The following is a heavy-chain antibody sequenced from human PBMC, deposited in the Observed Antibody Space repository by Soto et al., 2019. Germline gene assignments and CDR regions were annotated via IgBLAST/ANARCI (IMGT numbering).Heavy chain of an antibody. Sequence: QVQLVQSGAEVKKPGASVKVSCKASGYTFTSYGISWVRQAPGQGLEWMGWISAYNGNTNYAQKLQGRVTMTTDTXTXTXXMELRSLRSDDTAVYYCARDIRDYPTCYYYYGMDVWGQGTTVTVSS. V-gene: IGHV1-18*01. J-gene: IGHJ6*02. CDR2: ISAYNGNT. D-gene: IGHD4-17*01. CDR1: GYTFTSYG. CDR3: ARDIRDYPTCYYYYGMDV.